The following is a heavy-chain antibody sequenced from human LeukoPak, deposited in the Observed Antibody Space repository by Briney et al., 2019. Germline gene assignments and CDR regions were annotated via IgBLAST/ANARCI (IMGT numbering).Heavy chain of an antibody. CDR3: ARGVLRPHFDY. CDR2: INPNSGGT. CDR1: GYTFTDYY. Sequence: ASVKVSCKASGYTFTDYYMHWVRQAPGQGLEWMGWINPNSGGTTYAQKFQGRVTMTRDTSISTVYMEVSRLRSDDTAMYYCARGVLRPHFDYWGQGTLVTVSS. D-gene: IGHD4-17*01. J-gene: IGHJ4*02. V-gene: IGHV1-2*02.